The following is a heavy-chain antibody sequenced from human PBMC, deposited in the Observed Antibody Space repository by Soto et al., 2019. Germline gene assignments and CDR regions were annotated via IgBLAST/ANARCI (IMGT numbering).Heavy chain of an antibody. D-gene: IGHD3-3*01. CDR2: ISGGGCDT. V-gene: IGHV3-23*01. J-gene: IGHJ4*02. CDR3: AKDDSLEWFFTLDD. CDR1: GFTFRSYA. Sequence: EVHLLESGGGLVQPGGSLRLSCSASGFTFRSYAMSWVRQAPGKGLEWVSGISGGGCDTNYSDSVRGRFTISRDNSKNTLYLQMNSLRVEDSAVYFCAKDDSLEWFFTLDDWGQGNLVNVSS.